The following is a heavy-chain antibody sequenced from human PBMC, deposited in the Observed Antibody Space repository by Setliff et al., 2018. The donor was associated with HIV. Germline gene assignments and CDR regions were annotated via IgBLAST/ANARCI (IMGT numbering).Heavy chain of an antibody. CDR1: GYKFNIFG. J-gene: IGHJ4*02. CDR3: ARSQPDTIFGVVVFDS. CDR2: ISTYNGKT. D-gene: IGHD3-3*01. Sequence: ASVKVSCKTSGYKFNIFGVSWVRQAPGQGLEWMGWISTYNGKTNYAQKLQGRVTMSTDTSTSTAYMELRSLRSDDTAVYYCARSQPDTIFGVVVFDSWGQGTLVTVSS. V-gene: IGHV1-18*01.